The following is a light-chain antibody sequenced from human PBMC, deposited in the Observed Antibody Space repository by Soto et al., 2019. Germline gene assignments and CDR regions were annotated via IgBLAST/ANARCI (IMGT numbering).Light chain of an antibody. CDR2: AAS. CDR1: QGIRND. CDR3: QHYKMYSPWT. Sequence: IQMTQSPSSLSASLGDRVTSTCRASQGIRNDLGWYQQKPGEAPKLLIYAASTLYGGVPSRFSGSGSGTEFTLTISSLQPDDFATYYCQHYKMYSPWTFGQGTKV. V-gene: IGKV1-17*01. J-gene: IGKJ1*01.